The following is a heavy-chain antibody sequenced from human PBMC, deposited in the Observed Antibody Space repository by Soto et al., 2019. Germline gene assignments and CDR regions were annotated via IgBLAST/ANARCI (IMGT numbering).Heavy chain of an antibody. D-gene: IGHD6-19*01. CDR2: IYYSGST. CDR1: GGSISSYY. J-gene: IGHJ6*03. Sequence: SETLSLTCTVSGGSISSYYWSWIRQPPGKGLEWIGYIYYSGSTNYNPSLKSRVTISVDTSKNQFSLKLSSVTAADTAVYYCASVRGSGHPNDHYYYYMDVWGKGTTVTVSS. CDR3: ASVRGSGHPNDHYYYYMDV. V-gene: IGHV4-59*01.